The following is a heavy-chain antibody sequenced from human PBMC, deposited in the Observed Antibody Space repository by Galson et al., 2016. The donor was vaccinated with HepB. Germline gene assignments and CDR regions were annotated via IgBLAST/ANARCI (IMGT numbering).Heavy chain of an antibody. D-gene: IGHD4-17*01. V-gene: IGHV3-7*03. CDR3: ARDPGYGAFDY. Sequence: SLRLSCAPSGFSFSSTWMAWIRQTPEKGLEWLANINEDGNVTTYLDSLRGRLTISRDNAKYSLSLQMNSLRAEDTAIYYCARDPGYGAFDYWGPGSLLTVSS. J-gene: IGHJ4*02. CDR1: GFSFSSTW. CDR2: INEDGNVT.